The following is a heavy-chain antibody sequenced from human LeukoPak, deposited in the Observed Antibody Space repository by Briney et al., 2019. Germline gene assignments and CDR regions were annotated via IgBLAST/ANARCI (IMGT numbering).Heavy chain of an antibody. D-gene: IGHD2-2*02. CDR3: ARVPALYCSSTNCYMVDY. J-gene: IGHJ4*02. CDR2: INPSGGST. V-gene: IGHV1-46*01. CDR1: GYTFTSYY. Sequence: GASVKVSCKASGYTFTSYYMHWVRQAPGQGLEWMGIINPSGGSTGYAQKSQGRVTMTRDTSTSTVYMELSSLRSEDTAVYYCARVPALYCSSTNCYMVDYWGQGTLVTVSS.